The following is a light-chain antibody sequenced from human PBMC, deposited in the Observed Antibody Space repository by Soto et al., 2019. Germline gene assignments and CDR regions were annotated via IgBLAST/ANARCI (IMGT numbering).Light chain of an antibody. Sequence: ALTQPASVSGSPGQSITISCTGTSSDVGGYNYVSWYQQHPGKAPKLMIYEVSNRPSGVSDRFSGSKSGNTASLTISGLQAEDEADYYCSSYASSTTVVFGGGTKLTVL. V-gene: IGLV2-14*01. CDR1: SSDVGGYNY. CDR3: SSYASSTTVV. J-gene: IGLJ2*01. CDR2: EVS.